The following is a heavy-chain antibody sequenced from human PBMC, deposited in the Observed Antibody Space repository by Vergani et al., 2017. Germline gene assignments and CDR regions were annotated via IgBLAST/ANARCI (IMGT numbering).Heavy chain of an antibody. J-gene: IGHJ4*02. Sequence: EVQLLESGGGLVQPGGSLRLSCAASGFTFSSYAMSWVRQAPGKGLEWVSAISGSGGSTYYADSVKGRFTISRDNSKNTLYLKMNSLRAEDTAVYYCAKEPQTTYYDFWSGYSDRGYFDYWGQGTLVTVSS. CDR3: AKEPQTTYYDFWSGYSDRGYFDY. D-gene: IGHD3-3*01. CDR1: GFTFSSYA. CDR2: ISGSGGST. V-gene: IGHV3-23*01.